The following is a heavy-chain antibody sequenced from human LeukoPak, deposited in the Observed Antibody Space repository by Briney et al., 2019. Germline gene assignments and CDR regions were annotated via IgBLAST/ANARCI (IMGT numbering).Heavy chain of an antibody. Sequence: SETLSLTCAVYGGSFSGYYWSWIRQPPGKGLEWIGEINHSGGTNYNPSLKSRVTISVDTSKNQFSLKLSSVTAADTAVYYCARGWGYSYLDYWGQGTLVTVSS. D-gene: IGHD5-18*01. J-gene: IGHJ4*02. CDR3: ARGWGYSYLDY. V-gene: IGHV4-34*01. CDR2: INHSGGT. CDR1: GGSFSGYY.